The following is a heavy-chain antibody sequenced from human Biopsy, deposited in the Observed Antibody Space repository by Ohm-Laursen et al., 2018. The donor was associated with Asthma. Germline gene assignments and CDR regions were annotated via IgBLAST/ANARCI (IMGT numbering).Heavy chain of an antibody. CDR2: IFAANSGT. J-gene: IGHJ4*02. D-gene: IGHD1-7*01. CDR3: ARFIDGTFFVDY. Sequence: ESLKISCKASGYTFSDSWIGWVRQMPGKGLEWMGIIFAANSGTKYSPSFQGQVTISADMSISTAFLQWSSLKASDTAIYYCARFIDGTFFVDYWGQGTLVTVSS. V-gene: IGHV5-51*01. CDR1: GYTFSDSW.